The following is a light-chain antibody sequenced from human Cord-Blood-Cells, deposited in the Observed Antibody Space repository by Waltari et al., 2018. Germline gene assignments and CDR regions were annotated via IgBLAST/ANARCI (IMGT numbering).Light chain of an antibody. J-gene: IGKJ1*01. Sequence: DIQMTQSPSTLSASVGDRVTITCRGSQSISSWLALYQQKPGKAPKLLIHAASSLESGVPSKCSGSGSGTECTLTIGSLQPDDFATYYCQQYNIYSWTFGQGTKVEIK. V-gene: IGKV1-5*01. CDR1: QSISSW. CDR2: AAS. CDR3: QQYNIYSWT.